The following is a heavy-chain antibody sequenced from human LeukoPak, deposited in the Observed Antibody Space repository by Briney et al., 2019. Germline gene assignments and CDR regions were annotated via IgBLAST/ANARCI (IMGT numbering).Heavy chain of an antibody. CDR3: AKDGSWSCTD. V-gene: IGHV3-30*02. Sequence: GGSLRLSCAASGFSFSSYAIHWVRQGPGKGLEWVAYIAHHGSNKYYADSVKGRLTISRDNSKRTLYLQMNSLRADDTAVYYWAKDGSWSCTDWGQGTLVTVSS. CDR2: IAHHGSNK. CDR1: GFSFSSYA. D-gene: IGHD2-8*02. J-gene: IGHJ4*02.